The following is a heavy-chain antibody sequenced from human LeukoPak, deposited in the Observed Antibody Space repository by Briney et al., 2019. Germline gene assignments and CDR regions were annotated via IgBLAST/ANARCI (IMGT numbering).Heavy chain of an antibody. CDR3: AREGNYYFFDY. V-gene: IGHV1-18*01. Sequence: GASVKVSCKASGYXFTNYNINWVRQAPGQGHEWVGWISAYNGDTNSAQKFQGRVTMTTDTSTSTAYMELRSLRSDDTAVYYCAREGNYYFFDYWGQGTLVTVSS. D-gene: IGHD3-10*01. CDR1: GYXFTNYN. J-gene: IGHJ4*02. CDR2: ISAYNGDT.